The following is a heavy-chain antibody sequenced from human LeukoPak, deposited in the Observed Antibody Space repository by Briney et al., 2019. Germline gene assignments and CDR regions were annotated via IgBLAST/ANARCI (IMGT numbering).Heavy chain of an antibody. D-gene: IGHD2-21*02. V-gene: IGHV4-34*01. CDR2: VNYGEST. Sequence: SETLSLTCAVFGGSFSGYHWSWIRQPPGKGLEWIGGVNYGESTNYNPSLKSRVTISVDTSKNQFSLKLTPVTAADTAVYYCARVPLSTAYLHYYSMDVWGKGTTVTVSS. CDR1: GGSFSGYH. CDR3: ARVPLSTAYLHYYSMDV. J-gene: IGHJ6*03.